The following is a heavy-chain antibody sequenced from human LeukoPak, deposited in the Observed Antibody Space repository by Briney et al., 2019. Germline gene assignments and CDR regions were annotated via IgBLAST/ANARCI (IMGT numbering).Heavy chain of an antibody. CDR1: GYTFTSYG. J-gene: IGHJ3*02. CDR3: ARAERRITMIVVANDAFDI. D-gene: IGHD3-22*01. V-gene: IGHV1-69*06. Sequence: SVKVSCKASGYTFTSYGISWVRQAPGQGLEWMGGIIPIFGTANYAQKFQGRVTITADKSTSTAYMELSSLRSEDTAVYYCARAERRITMIVVANDAFDIWGQGTMVTVSS. CDR2: IIPIFGTA.